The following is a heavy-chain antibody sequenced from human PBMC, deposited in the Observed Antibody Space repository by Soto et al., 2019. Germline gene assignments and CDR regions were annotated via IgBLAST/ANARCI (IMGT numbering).Heavy chain of an antibody. J-gene: IGHJ6*02. D-gene: IGHD2-8*02. Sequence: QVQLVQSGAEVKKPGSSVKVSCKASGGTFSRYTFTWVRQAPGQGLEWMGRIIPIVDIPNYAQKFQGRVTITGDKSTSTAYMELSRLTSDDTAVYYCASHFTGVLVLGTSPPGGDNFGWDVWGQGTTVSVS. V-gene: IGHV1-69*02. CDR1: GGTFSRYT. CDR3: ASHFTGVLVLGTSPPGGDNFGWDV. CDR2: IIPIVDIP.